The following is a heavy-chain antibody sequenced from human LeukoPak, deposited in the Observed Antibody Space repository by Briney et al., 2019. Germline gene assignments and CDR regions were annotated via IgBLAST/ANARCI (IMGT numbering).Heavy chain of an antibody. D-gene: IGHD6-19*01. CDR2: ISSSSSYI. Sequence: GGSLRLSCAASGFTFSSYSMNWVRQAPGKGLEWVSSISSSSSYIYYADSVKGRFTISRDNAKNSLYLQMNSLRAEDTAVYYCARDMSSGWYGSSYYWGQGTLVTVSS. J-gene: IGHJ4*02. CDR1: GFTFSSYS. V-gene: IGHV3-21*01. CDR3: ARDMSSGWYGSSYY.